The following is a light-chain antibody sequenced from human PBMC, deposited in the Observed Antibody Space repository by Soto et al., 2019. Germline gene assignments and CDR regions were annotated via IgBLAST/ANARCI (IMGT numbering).Light chain of an antibody. Sequence: QSALTQPASVSGSPGQSITIYCTGTSSDVGGYNLVSWYQHHPGKAPKVMIYEDSERPSGVSNRFSGSKSGNTASLTFSGHQAEDEADYCCCSYGGPYTWVFGGGTKLTVL. CDR1: SSDVGGYNL. V-gene: IGLV2-23*01. CDR3: CSYGGPYTWV. CDR2: EDS. J-gene: IGLJ3*02.